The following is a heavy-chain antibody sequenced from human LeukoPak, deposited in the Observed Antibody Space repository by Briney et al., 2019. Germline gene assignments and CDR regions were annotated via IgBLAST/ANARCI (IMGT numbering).Heavy chain of an antibody. D-gene: IGHD4-17*01. V-gene: IGHV1-2*02. J-gene: IGHJ4*02. CDR2: IRPNSGDT. Sequence: ASVKVSCKASGYTFTDCFIHWVRQAPGQGLEWMGWIRPNSGDTHYAQRFQGRVTMTRDTSVSTAHMELSSLRSDDTAIYYCARNYGHNSNYFDFWGQGTLVTVSS. CDR1: GYTFTDCF. CDR3: ARNYGHNSNYFDF.